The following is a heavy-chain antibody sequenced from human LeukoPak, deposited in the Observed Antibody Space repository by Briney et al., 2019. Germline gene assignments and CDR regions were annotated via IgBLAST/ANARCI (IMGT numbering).Heavy chain of an antibody. CDR3: ARETYYGSGSYSDFALDY. J-gene: IGHJ4*02. V-gene: IGHV3-74*01. D-gene: IGHD3-10*01. Sequence: PGGSLRLSCAVSGFKLSSYWMHWVRQSPGKGLVWVSTFDAEDTVTRYADSVKGRFTISRDNAKNTLYLQMNSLRAEDTAVYYCARETYYGSGSYSDFALDYWGQGTLVTVSS. CDR1: GFKLSSYW. CDR2: FDAEDTVT.